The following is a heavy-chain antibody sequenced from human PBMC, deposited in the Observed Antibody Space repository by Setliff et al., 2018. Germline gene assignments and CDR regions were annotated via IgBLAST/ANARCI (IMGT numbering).Heavy chain of an antibody. D-gene: IGHD2-21*02. CDR1: AGTFTGYY. Sequence: ASVKVSCKASAGTFTGYYVHWVRQAPGQGLEWMGWINGNSGVTKYAQKFQGRVTMTSETSISIVYMDLTRLTSDDTAVYYCAQTKGFVDGYLDPWGQGTLVTVSS. J-gene: IGHJ5*02. CDR2: INGNSGVT. CDR3: AQTKGFVDGYLDP. V-gene: IGHV1-2*02.